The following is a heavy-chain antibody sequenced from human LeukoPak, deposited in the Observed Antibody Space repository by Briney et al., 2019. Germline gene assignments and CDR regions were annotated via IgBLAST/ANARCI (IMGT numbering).Heavy chain of an antibody. J-gene: IGHJ4*02. CDR3: ASGGARYYGSGSYDY. D-gene: IGHD3-10*01. Sequence: PGGSLRLSCAASGFTFSNYNMNWVRQPPGKGLQWVSYISSSGSTIYYADSVKGRFTISRDNAKNSLYLQMNSLRAEDTAVYYCASGGARYYGSGSYDYWGQGTLVTVSS. CDR1: GFTFSNYN. V-gene: IGHV3-48*04. CDR2: ISSSGSTI.